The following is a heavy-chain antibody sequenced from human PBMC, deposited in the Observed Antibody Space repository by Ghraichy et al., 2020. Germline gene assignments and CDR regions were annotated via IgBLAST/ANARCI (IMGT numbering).Heavy chain of an antibody. J-gene: IGHJ4*02. CDR1: GGSIKRSSYY. D-gene: IGHD2/OR15-2a*01. CDR2: IYYSGTT. CDR3: SASFPPSNRGNDY. V-gene: IGHV4-39*01. Sequence: GSLSLTCTVSGGSIKRSSYYWGWIRQPPGKGLEWIGSIYYSGTTHINPSLESRATISVDTSKNQFSLKLTSVTAADTAVYFCSASFPPSNRGNDYWGQGTLVTVSS.